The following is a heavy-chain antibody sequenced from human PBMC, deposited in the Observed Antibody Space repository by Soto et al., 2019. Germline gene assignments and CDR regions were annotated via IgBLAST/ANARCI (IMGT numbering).Heavy chain of an antibody. CDR1: GFTFRSFV. J-gene: IGHJ4*02. Sequence: QVQLLESGGGLVQPGASLRLSCVGSGFTFRSFVINWVRQAPGKGLEWVAITSYDGSNTYYDDSVKGRFTISRDNSRITVDLPMDSLRLEYTALYSCSRWGSKGGLDVWGQGTLVSVSS. V-gene: IGHV3-30*03. CDR3: SRWGSKGGLDV. D-gene: IGHD3-16*01. CDR2: TSYDGSNT.